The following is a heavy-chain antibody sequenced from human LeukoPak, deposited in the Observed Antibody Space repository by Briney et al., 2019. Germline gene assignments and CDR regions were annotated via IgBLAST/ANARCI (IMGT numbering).Heavy chain of an antibody. Sequence: SETLSLTCTVSGGSISSSSYYWGWIRQPPGKGLEWIGSIYYSGSTYYNPSLKSRVTISVDTSKNQFSLKLSSVTAADTAVYYCARFPPINYDILTAIWGQGTMVTVSS. J-gene: IGHJ3*02. CDR2: IYYSGST. CDR1: GGSISSSSYY. D-gene: IGHD3-9*01. CDR3: ARFPPINYDILTAI. V-gene: IGHV4-39*01.